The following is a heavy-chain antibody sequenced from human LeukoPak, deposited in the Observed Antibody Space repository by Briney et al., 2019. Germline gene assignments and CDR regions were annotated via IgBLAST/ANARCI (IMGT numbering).Heavy chain of an antibody. CDR3: AKDARLYPFGWFDP. CDR2: ISWNSGSI. V-gene: IGHV3-9*03. Sequence: GGPLRLSCAASGFTFDDYAMHWVRQAPGKGLAWVSGISWNSGSIGYADSVKGRFTISRDNAKNPLYLQMNSLRAEDMALYYCAKDARLYPFGWFDPWGQGTLVTVSP. D-gene: IGHD2-15*01. J-gene: IGHJ5*02. CDR1: GFTFDDYA.